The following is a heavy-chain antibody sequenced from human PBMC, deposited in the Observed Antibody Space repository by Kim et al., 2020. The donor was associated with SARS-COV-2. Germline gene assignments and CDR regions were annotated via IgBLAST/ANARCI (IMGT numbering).Heavy chain of an antibody. V-gene: IGHV3-48*03. J-gene: IGHJ6*03. D-gene: IGHD6-13*01. Sequence: YAGPRKGRFTTARDDAKNALYLQMNSLRAEDTAVYYCAAGLKHYYYYMDVWGKGTTVTVSS. CDR3: AAGLKHYYYYMDV.